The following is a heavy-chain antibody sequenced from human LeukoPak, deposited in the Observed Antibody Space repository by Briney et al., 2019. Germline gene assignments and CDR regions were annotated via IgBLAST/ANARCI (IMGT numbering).Heavy chain of an antibody. CDR1: GFTFDDYA. D-gene: IGHD3-10*01. J-gene: IGHJ2*01. Sequence: PGRSLRLSCAASGFTFDDYAMHWVRHAPGKGLEWVSGISWNSGSIGYADSVKGRFTISRDNAKNSLYLQMNSLRAEDTALYYCAKAYYYGSAQGYFDLWGRGTLVTVSS. CDR2: ISWNSGSI. V-gene: IGHV3-9*01. CDR3: AKAYYYGSAQGYFDL.